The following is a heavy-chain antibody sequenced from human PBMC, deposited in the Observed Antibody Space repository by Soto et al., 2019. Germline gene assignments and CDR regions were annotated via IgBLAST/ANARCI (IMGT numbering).Heavy chain of an antibody. CDR1: GFTFSNYW. CDR2: IKQDGSEK. CDR3: ARVGPGFSSSSIDFDY. J-gene: IGHJ4*02. D-gene: IGHD6-13*01. Sequence: GGSLRLSCAASGFTFSNYWMSWVRQAPGKGLEWVANIKQDGSEKYYVDSVKGRFTISRDNAKNSLYLQMNSLRAEDTAVYYCARVGPGFSSSSIDFDYWGQGTLVTVSS. V-gene: IGHV3-7*01.